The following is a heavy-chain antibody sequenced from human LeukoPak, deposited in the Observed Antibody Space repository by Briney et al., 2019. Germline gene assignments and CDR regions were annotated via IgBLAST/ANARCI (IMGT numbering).Heavy chain of an antibody. CDR3: TKGSNTWPSLFDY. CDR1: GFNFEDYT. D-gene: IGHD2-2*02. CDR2: INWDGGST. V-gene: IGHV3-43*01. J-gene: IGHJ4*02. Sequence: HPGGSLRLSCAASGFNFEDYTMHWVRQTPGKGLEWVSLINWDGGSTYYADSVKGRFAISRDNNKNSLYLQMSSLRTEDTALYYCTKGSNTWPSLFDYWGQGTLVTVSS.